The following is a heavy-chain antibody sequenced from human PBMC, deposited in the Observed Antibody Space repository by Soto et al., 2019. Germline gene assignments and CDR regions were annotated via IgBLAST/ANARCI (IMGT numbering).Heavy chain of an antibody. D-gene: IGHD3-22*01. CDR2: IIPIFGTA. Sequence: QVQLVQSGAEVKKPGSSVKVSCKASGGTFSSYAISWVRQAPGQGLEWMGGIIPIFGTANYAQKFQGRVTITADESTSTDYMELSSMRSEDTAVYYCARDYYYDSSGYYFRLDYWGQGTLVTVSS. CDR3: ARDYYYDSSGYYFRLDY. V-gene: IGHV1-69*01. J-gene: IGHJ4*02. CDR1: GGTFSSYA.